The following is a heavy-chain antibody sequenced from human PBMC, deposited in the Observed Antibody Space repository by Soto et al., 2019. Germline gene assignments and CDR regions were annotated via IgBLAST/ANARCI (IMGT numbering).Heavy chain of an antibody. J-gene: IGHJ4*02. D-gene: IGHD2-15*01. CDR3: GKVLVGATGHTDSDS. CDR1: GGSIYRSGYY. V-gene: IGHV4-39*01. Sequence: SETLSLTCTVSGGSIYRSGYYWGWIRQPPGRGLEWIGNIDYNGVTYSNPSLKSRVTISRDTSKSQFSLKLTSVTAADTALYYCGKVLVGATGHTDSDSWGPGTMVTVYS. CDR2: IDYNGVT.